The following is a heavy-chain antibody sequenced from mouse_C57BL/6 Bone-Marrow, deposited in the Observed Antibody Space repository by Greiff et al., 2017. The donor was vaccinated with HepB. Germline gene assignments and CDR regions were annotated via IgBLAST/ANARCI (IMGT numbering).Heavy chain of an antibody. CDR3: ARDAPGSGVLYAMDY. CDR2: SRNKANDYTT. V-gene: IGHV7-1*01. D-gene: IGHD4-1*01. Sequence: EVHLVESGGGLVQSGRSLRLSCATSGFTFSDFYMEWVRQAPGKGLEWIAASRNKANDYTTEYSASVKGRFIVSRDTSQSILYLQMNALRAEDTAIYYCARDAPGSGVLYAMDYWGQGTSVTVSS. CDR1: GFTFSDFY. J-gene: IGHJ4*01.